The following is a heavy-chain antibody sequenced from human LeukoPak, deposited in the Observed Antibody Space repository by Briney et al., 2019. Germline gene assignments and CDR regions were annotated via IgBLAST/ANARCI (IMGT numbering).Heavy chain of an antibody. J-gene: IGHJ4*02. Sequence: SETLSLTCTVSGGSISSYYWSWIRQPPGKGLEWIGYIYYSGSTNYNPSLKSRVTISVDTSKNQFSLKLSSVTAADTAVYYCARDGAAGVIFDYWGQGTLVTVSS. CDR3: ARDGAAGVIFDY. CDR2: IYYSGST. D-gene: IGHD3-22*01. V-gene: IGHV4-59*01. CDR1: GGSISSYY.